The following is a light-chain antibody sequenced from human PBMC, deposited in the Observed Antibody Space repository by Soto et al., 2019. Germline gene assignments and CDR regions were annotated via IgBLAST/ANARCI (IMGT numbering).Light chain of an antibody. CDR1: SSDVGGYNY. Sequence: QSVLTQPPSASGSLGQSVTISCTGTSSDVGGYNYVSWHQQHPGKAPKVMIYEVTKRPPGVPDRFSGSKSGNTASLTVSGLRAEDEADYYCSSFAGGGNPVLLGGGTKLTVL. CDR3: SSFAGGGNPVL. V-gene: IGLV2-8*01. J-gene: IGLJ2*01. CDR2: EVT.